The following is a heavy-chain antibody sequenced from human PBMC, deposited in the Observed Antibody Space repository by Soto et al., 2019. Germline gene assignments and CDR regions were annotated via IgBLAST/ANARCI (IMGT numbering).Heavy chain of an antibody. CDR3: SRFIMVGGWFDPNYYHGMDV. CDR1: GYTFSNYG. D-gene: IGHD6-19*01. J-gene: IGHJ6*02. CDR2: ISGYNGNT. Sequence: ASVKVSCKTSGYTFSNYGINWVRQAPGQGLEWMGWISGYNGNTNYAQTVQGRVTMTTDTSTGTVYMELRSLKSDDTAIYYCSRFIMVGGWFDPNYYHGMDVWGQGATVTVSS. V-gene: IGHV1-18*01.